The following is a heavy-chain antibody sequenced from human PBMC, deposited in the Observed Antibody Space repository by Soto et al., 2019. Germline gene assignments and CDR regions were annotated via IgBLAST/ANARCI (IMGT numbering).Heavy chain of an antibody. D-gene: IGHD2-2*01. V-gene: IGHV5-10-1*01. CDR3: ARHGLENAYYYYYGMDV. CDR1: GYSFTSYW. Sequence: GESLKISCKGSGYSFTSYWISWVRQMPGKGLEWMGRIDPSDSYTNYSPSFQGHVTISADKSISTAYLQWSSLKASDTAMYYCARHGLENAYYYYYGMDVWGQGTTDTVSS. CDR2: IDPSDSYT. J-gene: IGHJ6*02.